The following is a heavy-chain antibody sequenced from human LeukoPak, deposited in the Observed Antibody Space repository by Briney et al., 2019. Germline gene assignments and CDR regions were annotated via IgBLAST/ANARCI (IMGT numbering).Heavy chain of an antibody. Sequence: PGGSLRLSCAASGFTFSGSAMHWVRQASGKGLEWVGRIRSKANSYATGYGASVKGRFTISRDDSKNTAYLQINSLKTEDTAVYYCSRQEVTTIGDVWGQGTTVTVSS. D-gene: IGHD2-21*02. V-gene: IGHV3-73*01. CDR1: GFTFSGSA. CDR3: SRQEVTTIGDV. J-gene: IGHJ6*02. CDR2: IRSKANSYAT.